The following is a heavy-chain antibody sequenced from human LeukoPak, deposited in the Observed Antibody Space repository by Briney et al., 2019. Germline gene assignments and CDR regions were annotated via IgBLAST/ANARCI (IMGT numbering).Heavy chain of an antibody. CDR3: ARGGPDDAFDI. J-gene: IGHJ3*02. Sequence: PSETLSLSCAVHGGSFGGYYWSWIRQPPGKGLEWIGEINHSGSTNYNPSLKSRVTISVDTSKNQFSLKLSSVTAADTAVYYCARGGPDDAFDIWGQGTMVTVSS. V-gene: IGHV4-34*01. CDR2: INHSGST. CDR1: GGSFGGYY.